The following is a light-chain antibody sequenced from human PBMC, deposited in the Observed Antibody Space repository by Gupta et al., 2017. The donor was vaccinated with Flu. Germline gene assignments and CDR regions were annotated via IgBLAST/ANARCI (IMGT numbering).Light chain of an antibody. Sequence: QSVLTQPPPASGPPGQRVIISCSGSSSNIGSNNVNWYQQLPGTAPKLLIYSSDQRPSGVPDRFSGSKSGTSASLAISGLQSEDEADFYCAAWDDSLNVYVFGAGTKVTVL. CDR3: AAWDDSLNVYV. CDR2: SSD. CDR1: SSNIGSNN. V-gene: IGLV1-44*01. J-gene: IGLJ1*01.